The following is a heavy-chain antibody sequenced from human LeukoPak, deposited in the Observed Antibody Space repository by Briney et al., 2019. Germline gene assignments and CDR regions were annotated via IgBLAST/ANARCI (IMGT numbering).Heavy chain of an antibody. CDR1: AFSLNAYN. Sequence: GGSLRLSCAASAFSLNAYNMNWVRQAPGKGLEWVSSISSSSSYIYYADSVKGRFTISRDNARNSLYLQMNSLRAEDTAVYYCARGGRSTYFDWSPDYWGQGTLVTVSS. CDR3: ARGGRSTYFDWSPDY. CDR2: ISSSSSYI. J-gene: IGHJ4*02. V-gene: IGHV3-21*01. D-gene: IGHD3-9*01.